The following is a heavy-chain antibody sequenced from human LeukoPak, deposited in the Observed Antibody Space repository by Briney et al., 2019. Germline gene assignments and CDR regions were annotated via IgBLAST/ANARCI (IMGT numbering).Heavy chain of an antibody. V-gene: IGHV3-23*01. CDR3: ATYRQVLLPFES. D-gene: IGHD2-8*02. J-gene: IGHJ4*02. CDR2: ISGSGGST. Sequence: PGGSLRLSCAASGFTFNSYGMTWVRQAPGKGLEWVSTISGSGGSTYYADSVRGRFTISRDNSKSTLSLQMNSLRAEDTAIYYCATYRQVLLPFESWGQGTLVTVSS. CDR1: GFTFNSYG.